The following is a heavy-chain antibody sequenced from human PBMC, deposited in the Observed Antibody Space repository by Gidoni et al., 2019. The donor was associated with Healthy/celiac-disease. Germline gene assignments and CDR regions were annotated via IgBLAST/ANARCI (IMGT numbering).Heavy chain of an antibody. Sequence: QVQLVESGGGVVQPGCALRLSWSASGITLSSYGMHWVRQAPGKGLEWVAVIWYDGSNKYYADSVKGRFTISRDNSKNTLYLQMNSLRAEDTAVYYCARDQGRNTDDDAFDIWGQGTMVTVSS. CDR1: GITLSSYG. V-gene: IGHV3-33*01. CDR2: IWYDGSNK. J-gene: IGHJ3*02. CDR3: ARDQGRNTDDDAFDI. D-gene: IGHD2-8*02.